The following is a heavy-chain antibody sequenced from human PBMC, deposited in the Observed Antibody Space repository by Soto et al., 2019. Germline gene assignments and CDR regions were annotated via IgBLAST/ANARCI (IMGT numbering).Heavy chain of an antibody. V-gene: IGHV1-69*12. J-gene: IGHJ6*01. CDR1: GGTFSNYA. CDR2: IIRIDATV. D-gene: IGHD3-10*01. Sequence: QVQLVQSGAEVKKPGSSVKVSCKASGGTFSNYALISWVRQAPGQGLEWMGGIIRIDATVNYAQKFQGRITITADESTTTAYMDPGSLRSEDTAVYYCARDLRGFGYTYADVWGQGTTVTVSS. CDR3: ARDLRGFGYTYADV.